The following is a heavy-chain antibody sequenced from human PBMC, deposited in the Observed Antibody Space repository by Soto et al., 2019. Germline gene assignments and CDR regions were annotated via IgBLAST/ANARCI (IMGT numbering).Heavy chain of an antibody. CDR3: WKNGSHFHWGIDV. CDR2: ISHDGDKK. J-gene: IGHJ6*01. D-gene: IGHD2-8*02. Sequence: QEQLVASGGGVVQPGRSRRLSCAASGFTFSGNVMHWVRQAPGKGLEWVAVISHDGDKKYYGDSVKGRFTVSRDNSRNPLYPPMDSLRTDDPGILYRWKNGSHFHWGIDVWGQGNTVVVSP. V-gene: IGHV3-30*03. CDR1: GFTFSGNV.